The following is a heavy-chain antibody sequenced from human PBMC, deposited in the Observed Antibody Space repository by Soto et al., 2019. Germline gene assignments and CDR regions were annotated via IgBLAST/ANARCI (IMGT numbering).Heavy chain of an antibody. Sequence: MAAKGLEGMGIIYPGDSDTRYRPSFQGQVTISADKSISTAYLQWSSLKASDTAMYYCARPGSGPDAFDIWGQGTMVPVSS. J-gene: IGHJ3*02. V-gene: IGHV5-51*01. CDR3: ARPGSGPDAFDI. CDR2: IYPGDSDT. D-gene: IGHD2-15*01.